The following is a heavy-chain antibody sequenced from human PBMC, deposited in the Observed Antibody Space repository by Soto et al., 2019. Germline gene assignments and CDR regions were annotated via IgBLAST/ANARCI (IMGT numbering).Heavy chain of an antibody. V-gene: IGHV4-39*01. D-gene: IGHD3-10*01. CDR3: VSPRNLWSDFDF. CDR2: IYYSGTT. J-gene: IGHJ4*02. CDR1: GGSISTTEHY. Sequence: SDTLSLTCTVSGGSISTTEHYWGWIRQPPGKRLEWIGTIYYSGTTYYNPSLESRVTISVDTSKNQFSLKVKSVTAADTAVYYCVSPRNLWSDFDFWGQGTLVTVSS.